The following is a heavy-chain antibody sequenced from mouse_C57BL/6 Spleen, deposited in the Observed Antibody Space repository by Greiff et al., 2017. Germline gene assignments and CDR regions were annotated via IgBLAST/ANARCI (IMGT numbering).Heavy chain of an antibody. D-gene: IGHD1-1*01. CDR3: TSITTVEYYFDY. Sequence: DVKLQESGGGLVQPGGSMKLSCVASGFTFSNYWMNWVRQSPEKGLEWVAQIRLKSDNYATHYAESVKGRFTISRADSKSSVYLQMNNLRAEDTGIYYCTSITTVEYYFDYWGQGTTLTVSS. CDR1: GFTFSNYW. V-gene: IGHV6-3*01. CDR2: IRLKSDNYAT. J-gene: IGHJ2*01.